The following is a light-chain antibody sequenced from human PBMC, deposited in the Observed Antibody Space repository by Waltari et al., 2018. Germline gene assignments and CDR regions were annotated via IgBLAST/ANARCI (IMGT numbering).Light chain of an antibody. J-gene: IGLJ1*01. CDR3: SSYTSSSIPYV. Sequence: QSALTQAASVSGSPGQSITISCTGTSSDVVGYNHASWYQHHPGKAPKLIISEVSNRPSGVSYRFSGSKSGNTASLTISGLQAEDEADYYCSSYTSSSIPYVFGTGTKVTVL. CDR1: SSDVVGYNH. CDR2: EVS. V-gene: IGLV2-14*01.